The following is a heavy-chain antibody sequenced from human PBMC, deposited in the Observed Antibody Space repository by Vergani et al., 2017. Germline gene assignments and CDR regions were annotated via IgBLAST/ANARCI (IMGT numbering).Heavy chain of an antibody. Sequence: QAQLQESGPGLVKPSETLSLTCHVFGVSVTDYNCNWIRQAPGKGLEWIGSLSTTGGATHARHNPSLKSGVSISVDTSKSQFSLRLTSVTAADSANYYCAGDTHSWQRADRWGQGLLVSVSS. CDR1: GVSVTDYN. D-gene: IGHD6-13*01. CDR3: AGDTHSWQRADR. J-gene: IGHJ5*02. V-gene: IGHV4-59*02. CDR2: LSTTGGA.